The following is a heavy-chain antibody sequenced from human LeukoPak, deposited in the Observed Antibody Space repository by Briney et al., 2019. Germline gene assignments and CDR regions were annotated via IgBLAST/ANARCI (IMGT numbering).Heavy chain of an antibody. D-gene: IGHD5-24*01. V-gene: IGHV1-2*02. CDR2: INPNSGGT. Sequence: ASVKVSCKASGYTFTGYYMHWVRQAPGQGLEWMGWINPNSGGTNYAQKFQGRVTMTRDTSISTAYMELSSLRSEDTAVYYCARDRVATTPFDYWGQGALVTVSS. CDR1: GYTFTGYY. CDR3: ARDRVATTPFDY. J-gene: IGHJ4*02.